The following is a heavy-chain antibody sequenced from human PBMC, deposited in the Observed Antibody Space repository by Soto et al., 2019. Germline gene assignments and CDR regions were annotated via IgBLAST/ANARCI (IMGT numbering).Heavy chain of an antibody. D-gene: IGHD3-16*01. CDR1: GGSISGYY. J-gene: IGHJ4*02. Sequence: SETLSPPCTVSGGSISGYYWSWIRQSPGKGLEWIGYIYYSGSTDYNRSLKSRLTISVDTSKNQFSLKLSSVTAADTAVYYCARRGSYGGSFDYWGQGTLVTVSS. CDR2: IYYSGST. CDR3: ARRGSYGGSFDY. V-gene: IGHV4-59*08.